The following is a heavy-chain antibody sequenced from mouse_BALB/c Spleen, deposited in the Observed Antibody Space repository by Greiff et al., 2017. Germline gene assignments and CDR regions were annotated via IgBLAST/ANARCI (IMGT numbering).Heavy chain of an antibody. V-gene: IGHV1S81*02. J-gene: IGHJ2*01. CDR2: INPSNGRT. CDR1: GYTFTSYW. Sequence: VQLHQPGAELVKPGASVKLSCKASGYTFTSYWMHWVKQRPGQGLEWIGEINPSNGRTNYNEKFKSKATLTVDKSSSTAYMQLSSLTSEDSAVYNCARGGYGSNTDYYFDDGGEGNTL. D-gene: IGHD1-1*01. CDR3: ARGGYGSNTDYYFDD.